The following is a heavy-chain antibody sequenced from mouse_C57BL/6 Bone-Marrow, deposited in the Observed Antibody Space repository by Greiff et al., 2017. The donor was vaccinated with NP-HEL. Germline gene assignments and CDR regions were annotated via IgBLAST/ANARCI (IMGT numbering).Heavy chain of an antibody. J-gene: IGHJ4*01. D-gene: IGHD1-1*01. CDR2: ISDGGSYT. Sequence: EVQGVESGGGLVKPGGSLKLSCAASGFTFSSYAMSWVRQTPEKRLEWVATISDGGSYTYYPDNVKGRFTISRDNAKNNLYLQMSHLKSEDTAMYYCAIITTVVANYAMDYWGQGTSVTVSS. V-gene: IGHV5-4*01. CDR3: AIITTVVANYAMDY. CDR1: GFTFSSYA.